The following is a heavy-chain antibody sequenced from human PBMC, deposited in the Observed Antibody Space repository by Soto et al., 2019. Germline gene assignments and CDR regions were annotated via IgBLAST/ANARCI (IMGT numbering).Heavy chain of an antibody. Sequence: EVQLLESGGGLVQTGGSLRLSCAASGFTFSTYAMSWVRQAPGKGLEWVSPISGSADATCYADAVKGWFAIFGDTSGTIFYLQMNTMRAEDTAVYYCAKGGDGYCCTTSYLFHFDYGGPGTLVTVSS. CDR3: AKGGDGYCCTTSYLFHFDY. V-gene: IGHV3-23*01. CDR1: GFTFSTYA. J-gene: IGHJ4*02. CDR2: ISGSADAT. D-gene: IGHD2-2*01.